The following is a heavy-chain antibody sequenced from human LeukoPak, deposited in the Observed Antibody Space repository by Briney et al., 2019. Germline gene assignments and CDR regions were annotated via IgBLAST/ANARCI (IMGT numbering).Heavy chain of an antibody. Sequence: QHSRSQRHSCADSGGRFSDFAWNWISQAPGKGLDWVAVISYDGTNHFYADSVWGRFAISRDNSNNTLYLQMNSLKTEDTAIYYCAKGPLRGVTKGPIDLWGQGTLVTVS. CDR1: GGRFSDFA. J-gene: IGHJ5*02. V-gene: IGHV3-30*09. D-gene: IGHD3-10*01. CDR3: AKGPLRGVTKGPIDL. CDR2: ISYDGTNH.